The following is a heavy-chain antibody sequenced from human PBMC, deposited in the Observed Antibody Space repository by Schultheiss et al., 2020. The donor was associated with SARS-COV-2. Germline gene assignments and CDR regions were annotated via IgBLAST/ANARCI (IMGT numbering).Heavy chain of an antibody. Sequence: GGSLRLSCAASGFTFSSYWMHWVRQAPGKGLVWVSRINGDGSNTIYADSVKGRFTVSTDSAKNTVYLQMNSLRAEDTAVYYCARVPDSSGYYYYYGMDVWGQGTTVTVSS. CDR1: GFTFSSYW. D-gene: IGHD3-22*01. V-gene: IGHV3-74*01. J-gene: IGHJ6*02. CDR2: INGDGSNT. CDR3: ARVPDSSGYYYYYGMDV.